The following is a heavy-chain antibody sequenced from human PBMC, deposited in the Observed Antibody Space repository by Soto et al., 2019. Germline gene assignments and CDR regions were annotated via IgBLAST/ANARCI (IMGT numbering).Heavy chain of an antibody. CDR1: GYIFTSYA. CDR3: ASALVPPRARIPYGPYCRDV. Sequence: QVQLVQSGAEVKKPGASVKVSCKASGYIFTSYAISWIRQAPGQGLEWMGWISGYNGNTEYVQKLQGRVTMTTDTATSTGNMALWSLRSDDPPVNYCASALVPPRARIPYGPYCRDVWGKGTMVIVSS. D-gene: IGHD6-6*01. CDR2: ISGYNGNT. V-gene: IGHV1-18*01. J-gene: IGHJ6*04.